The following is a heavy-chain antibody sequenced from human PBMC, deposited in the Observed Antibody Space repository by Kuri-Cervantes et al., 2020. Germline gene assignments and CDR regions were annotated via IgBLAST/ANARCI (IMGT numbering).Heavy chain of an antibody. CDR1: GGTFTNSP. J-gene: IGHJ4*02. Sequence: SVKVSCKASGGTFTNSPFIWVRQAPGQGLEWVGGIIPMFQTAHYAQKFQGRVTITADESTNTTYMDLNSLRSEDTAVYYCAGRDYWGQGTLVTVSS. CDR3: AGRDY. V-gene: IGHV1-69*13. CDR2: IIPMFQTA.